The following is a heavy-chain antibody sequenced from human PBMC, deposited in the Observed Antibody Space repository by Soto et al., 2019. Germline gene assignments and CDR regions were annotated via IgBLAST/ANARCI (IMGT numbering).Heavy chain of an antibody. CDR1: GGSITGYY. D-gene: IGHD4-4*01. J-gene: IGHJ5*02. V-gene: IGHV4-59*08. CDR2: IHYSGST. Sequence: SLTCTVSGGSITGYYWSWIRQPPGKGPEWIGNIHYSGSTNYNPSLKSRVTISVDTSKNQFSLRLSSVTAAETAVYYCARHSYYSNPLRFDPWGQGTLVTVS. CDR3: ARHSYYSNPLRFDP.